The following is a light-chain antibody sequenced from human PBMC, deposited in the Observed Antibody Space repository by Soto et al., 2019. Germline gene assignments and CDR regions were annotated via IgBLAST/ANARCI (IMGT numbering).Light chain of an antibody. CDR3: QKYNSAPHT. V-gene: IGKV1-27*01. Sequence: DIQMTQSPSSLSASVGDRVTITCRTSQDISNYLAWYQQKPGKVPKLLIYAASTLQSGIPSRFSGGGSGTDFSLTISSLQPEDVATYYCQKYNSAPHTFGGGTKVHIQ. CDR2: AAS. CDR1: QDISNY. J-gene: IGKJ4*01.